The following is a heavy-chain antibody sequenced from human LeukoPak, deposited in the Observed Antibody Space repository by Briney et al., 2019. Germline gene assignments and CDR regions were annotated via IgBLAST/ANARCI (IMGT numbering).Heavy chain of an antibody. CDR3: ARDLYGYNANFDY. CDR1: GFTVSSNY. Sequence: GGSLRLSCAASGFTVSSNYMSWVRQAPGKGLEWVSVIYSGGSTYYADSVKGRFTISRDNAKNSLYLQMNSLRAEDTAVYYCARDLYGYNANFDYWGQGTLVTVSS. V-gene: IGHV3-53*01. D-gene: IGHD5-24*01. CDR2: IYSGGST. J-gene: IGHJ4*02.